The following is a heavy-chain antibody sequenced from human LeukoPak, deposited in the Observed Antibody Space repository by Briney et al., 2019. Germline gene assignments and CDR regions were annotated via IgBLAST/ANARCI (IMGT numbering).Heavy chain of an antibody. Sequence: GGSLRLSCEASGFTFSSYAMSWVRQAPGKGLEWVSAISGSGGSTYYADSVKGRFTISRDNSKNTLYLQMNSLRAEDTAVYYCAKMETTYYYGSGSYDYWGQGTLVTVSS. J-gene: IGHJ4*02. CDR3: AKMETTYYYGSGSYDY. CDR1: GFTFSSYA. CDR2: ISGSGGST. V-gene: IGHV3-23*01. D-gene: IGHD3-10*01.